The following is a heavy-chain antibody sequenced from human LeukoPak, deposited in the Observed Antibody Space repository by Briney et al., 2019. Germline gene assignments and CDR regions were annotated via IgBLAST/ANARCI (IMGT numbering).Heavy chain of an antibody. Sequence: PGGSLRLSCAASGFTFSSYGMHWVRQAPGKGLEWVAVISYDGSNKYYADSVKGRFTISRDNSKNTLYLQMNSLRAEDTAVYYCAKVPYGSGSSPELYYFDYWGQGTLVTVSS. CDR1: GFTFSSYG. CDR3: AKVPYGSGSSPELYYFDY. J-gene: IGHJ4*02. V-gene: IGHV3-30*18. CDR2: ISYDGSNK. D-gene: IGHD3-10*01.